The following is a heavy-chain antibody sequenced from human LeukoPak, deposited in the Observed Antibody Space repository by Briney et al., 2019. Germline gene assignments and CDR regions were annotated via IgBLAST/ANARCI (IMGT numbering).Heavy chain of an antibody. V-gene: IGHV3-48*01. D-gene: IGHD6-19*01. Sequence: PGGSLRLSCAASGFTFSGYSMNWVRQAPGKGLEWVSYISSSSNKIYYVDSVKGRFTTSRDNAKNSMYLQMNSLRAEDTAVYYCARGLGASGYWGQGTLVTVSS. CDR3: ARGLGASGY. J-gene: IGHJ4*02. CDR1: GFTFSGYS. CDR2: ISSSSNKI.